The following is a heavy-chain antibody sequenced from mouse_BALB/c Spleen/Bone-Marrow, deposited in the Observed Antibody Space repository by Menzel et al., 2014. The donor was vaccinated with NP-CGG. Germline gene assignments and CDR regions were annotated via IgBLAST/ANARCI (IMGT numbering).Heavy chain of an antibody. CDR2: IYPGGGDT. Sequence: VQLQQSGAELVRPESSVKISCKASGYAFSTYWMIWVKQRPGQGLEWIGQIYPGGGDTNYNGKFKGKATLTADKSSNTAYMQLSSLTSEDSAVYFCARGARSAMDYWGQGTSVTVSS. J-gene: IGHJ4*01. V-gene: IGHV1-80*01. CDR1: GYAFSTYW. CDR3: ARGARSAMDY.